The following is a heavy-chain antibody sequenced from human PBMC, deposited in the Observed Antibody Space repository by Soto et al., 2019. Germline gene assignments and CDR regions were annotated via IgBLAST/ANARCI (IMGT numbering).Heavy chain of an antibody. V-gene: IGHV3-23*01. D-gene: IGHD3-3*01. Sequence: GGSLRLSCAGFGFTFSSYSIMWVRQAPGKGLEWVSIISGSGFTTYYADSVKGRFTISRDNSKNTIYLQMNRLRAEDTAVYYCAREILWSGSYGMDVWGQGTTVTVSS. CDR1: GFTFSSYS. J-gene: IGHJ6*02. CDR2: ISGSGFTT. CDR3: AREILWSGSYGMDV.